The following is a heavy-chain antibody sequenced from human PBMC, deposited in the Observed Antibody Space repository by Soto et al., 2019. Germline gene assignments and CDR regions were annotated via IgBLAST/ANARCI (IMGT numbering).Heavy chain of an antibody. V-gene: IGHV4-30-4*01. CDR2: VFDSGST. CDR3: ARDIMPLTNDWYFDL. CDR1: GGSISGGVHS. Sequence: QVQLQESGPGLVKPSETLSLTCTVSGGSISGGVHSWSWIRPPPGKGLAWIGHVFDSGSTYYNPSLKTRLTISVDTSKNQFSLRLSSVTAADTAVYYCARDIMPLTNDWYFDLGGRGTLVTVSS. D-gene: IGHD2-8*01. J-gene: IGHJ2*01.